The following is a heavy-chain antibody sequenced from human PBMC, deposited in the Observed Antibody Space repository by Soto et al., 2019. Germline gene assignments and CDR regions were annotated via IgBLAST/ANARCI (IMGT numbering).Heavy chain of an antibody. CDR1: GYIFTDYY. Sequence: QMQLVQSGAEVKKPGASVKVSCKASGYIFTDYYIHWVRQAPGQGLEWMGWISPKSGSANFVQRFQGRVSMTRDTSSTTAYMELSSLRSDDTAIYYCAKDVGFQQHLFVFDLWGQGTLVTVSS. V-gene: IGHV1-2*02. CDR2: ISPKSGSA. D-gene: IGHD3-10*02. CDR3: AKDVGFQQHLFVFDL. J-gene: IGHJ4*02.